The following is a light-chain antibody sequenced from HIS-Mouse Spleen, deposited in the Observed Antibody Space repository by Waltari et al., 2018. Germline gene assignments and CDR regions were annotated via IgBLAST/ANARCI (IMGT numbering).Light chain of an antibody. Sequence: QSALTQPRSVSGPPGQSVTISCNGTSNDVGGFDSVSRYQQHPGTAPKLMIYDVSKRPSGVPDRFSGSKSGNTASLTISGLQAEDEADYYCCSYAGSYTWVFGGGTKLTVL. CDR2: DVS. CDR1: SNDVGGFDS. V-gene: IGLV2-11*01. J-gene: IGLJ3*02. CDR3: CSYAGSYTWV.